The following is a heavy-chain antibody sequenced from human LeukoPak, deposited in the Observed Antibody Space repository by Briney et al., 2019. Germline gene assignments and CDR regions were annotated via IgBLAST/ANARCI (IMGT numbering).Heavy chain of an antibody. CDR2: INPNSGGT. D-gene: IGHD3-10*01. J-gene: IGHJ6*02. CDR1: GCTFTGYY. V-gene: IGHV1-2*02. CDR3: ARGGRGYGYYYYGMDV. Sequence: ASVKVSCKASGCTFTGYYMHWVRQAPGQGLEWMGWINPNSGGTNYAQKFQGRVTITADKSTSTAYMELSSLRSEDTAVYYCARGGRGYGYYYYGMDVWGQGTTVTVSS.